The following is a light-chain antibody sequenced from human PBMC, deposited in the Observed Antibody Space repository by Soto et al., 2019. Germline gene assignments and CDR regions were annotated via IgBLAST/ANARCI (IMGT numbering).Light chain of an antibody. CDR3: QQYGNSPYT. J-gene: IGKJ2*01. CDR1: QSVDNNY. V-gene: IGKV3-20*01. CDR2: GAS. Sequence: EIVLTQSPGTLSLSPGESATLSCRASQSVDNNYVAWYQQKPGQAPTLLIHGASSRAAAIPDRFSGSGSGTDFALTISRLEPEDFAVFHCQQYGNSPYTFGQGTKLEI.